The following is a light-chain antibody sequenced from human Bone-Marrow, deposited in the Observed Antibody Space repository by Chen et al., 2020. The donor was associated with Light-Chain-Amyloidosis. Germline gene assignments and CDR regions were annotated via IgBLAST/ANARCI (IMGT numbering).Light chain of an antibody. J-gene: IGLJ2*01. CDR1: GTSFSTYDY. CDR2: EVN. Sequence: QSALTQPASVSGSPGQSITISCTGIGTSFSTYDYVDYVSWYQPHPGKAPKLPLYEVNNRPSGVSSRFSGSKSDKTASLTSSGLQTEDEADYYCTSYTTSGVLLFGGGTKLTVL. V-gene: IGLV2-14*01. CDR3: TSYTTSGVLL.